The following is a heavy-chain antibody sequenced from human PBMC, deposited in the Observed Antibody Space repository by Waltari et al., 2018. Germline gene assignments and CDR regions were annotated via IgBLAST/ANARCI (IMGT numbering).Heavy chain of an antibody. J-gene: IGHJ4*02. CDR1: GFSFDDYT. Sequence: ELQLVESGGGLVQPGGSLNLAWAASGFSFDDYTMHWVRQAPGKGLEWVASLTWNRVGIGYAEAVKGRFTIARDNAKNALYLQMKSLKVEDTALYYCVKESMTHYYLDSWGQGTPVTVSS. D-gene: IGHD6-6*01. CDR2: LTWNRVGI. CDR3: VKESMTHYYLDS. V-gene: IGHV3-9*01.